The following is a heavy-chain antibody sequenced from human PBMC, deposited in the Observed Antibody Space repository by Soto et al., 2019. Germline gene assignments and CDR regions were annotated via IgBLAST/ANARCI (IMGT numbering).Heavy chain of an antibody. Sequence: GESLKISCKGSGYSFTSYWIGWVRQMPGKGLEWMGIIYPGDSDTRYSPSFQGQVTISADKSISTAYPQWSSLKASDTAMYYCARIGDVVQGLFDDWGQGSPVIVSS. CDR1: GYSFTSYW. V-gene: IGHV5-51*01. D-gene: IGHD1-1*01. J-gene: IGHJ4*02. CDR3: ARIGDVVQGLFDD. CDR2: IYPGDSDT.